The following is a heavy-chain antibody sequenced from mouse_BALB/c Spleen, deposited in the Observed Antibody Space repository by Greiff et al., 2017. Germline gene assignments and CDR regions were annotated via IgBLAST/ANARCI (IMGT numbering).Heavy chain of an antibody. CDR3: ARDGNYEGVRAMDY. CDR2: ISYSGST. Sequence: EVQRVESGPGLVKPSQSLSLTCTVTGYSIISDYAWNWIRQFPGNKLEWMGYISYSGSTSYNPSLKSRISITRDTSKNQFFLQLNSVTTEDTATYYCARDGNYEGVRAMDYWGQGTSVTVSS. CDR1: GYSIISDYA. J-gene: IGHJ4*01. V-gene: IGHV3-2*02. D-gene: IGHD2-1*01.